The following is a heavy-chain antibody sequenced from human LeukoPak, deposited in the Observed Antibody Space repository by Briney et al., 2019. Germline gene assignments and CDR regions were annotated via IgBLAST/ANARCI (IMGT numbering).Heavy chain of an antibody. CDR1: GGTFSSYA. V-gene: IGHV1-69*05. CDR2: IIPIFGTA. J-gene: IGHJ3*02. Sequence: VASVKVSCKASGGTFSSYAISWVRQAPGQGLEWMGGIIPIFGTANYAQKFQGRVTITTDESTSTAYMELSSLRSEDTAVYYCARDLSLWAFDIWGQGTMVTVSS. CDR3: ARDLSLWAFDI. D-gene: IGHD2-21*01.